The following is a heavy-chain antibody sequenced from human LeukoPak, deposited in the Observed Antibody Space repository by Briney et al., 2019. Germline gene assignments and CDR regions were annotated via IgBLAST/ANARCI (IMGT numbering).Heavy chain of an antibody. J-gene: IGHJ4*02. CDR3: ARVGGIKLTDYFFDS. Sequence: GGSLRLSCAASGFTLSTFAMYWVRQAPGKGLEYVSSISSNGGSTYYANSVKGRFTISRDNSKNTLYLQMGSLRAEDMAVYYCARVGGIKLTDYFFDSWGQGTLVIVSS. CDR2: ISSNGGST. CDR1: GFTLSTFA. V-gene: IGHV3-64*01. D-gene: IGHD3-16*01.